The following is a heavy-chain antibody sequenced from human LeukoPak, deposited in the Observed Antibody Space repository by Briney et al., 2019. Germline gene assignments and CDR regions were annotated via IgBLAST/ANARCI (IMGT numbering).Heavy chain of an antibody. D-gene: IGHD2-2*01. V-gene: IGHV4-59*12. CDR1: GGSISSYY. J-gene: IGHJ3*02. CDR2: IYYSGST. CDR3: ARDRVPAAITLDAFDI. Sequence: SSETLSLTCTVSGGSISSYYWSWIRQPPGKGLEWIGYIYYSGSTNYNPSLKSRVTISVDTSKNHFSLKLNSVTAADTAVYYCARDRVPAAITLDAFDIWGQGTMVTVSS.